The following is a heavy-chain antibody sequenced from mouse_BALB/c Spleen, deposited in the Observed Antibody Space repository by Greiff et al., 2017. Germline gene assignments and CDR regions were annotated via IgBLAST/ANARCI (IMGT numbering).Heavy chain of an antibody. D-gene: IGHD2-1*01. CDR3: ARHVLYGNYLTHYAMDY. CDR1: GYTFTSYW. CDR2: INPSTGYT. V-gene: IGHV1-7*01. J-gene: IGHJ4*01. Sequence: VQLQQSGAELAKPGASVKMSCKASGYTFTSYWMHWVKQRPGQGLEWIGYINPSTGYTEYNQKFKDKATLTADKSSSTAYMQLSSLTSEDSAVYYCARHVLYGNYLTHYAMDYWGQGTSVTVSS.